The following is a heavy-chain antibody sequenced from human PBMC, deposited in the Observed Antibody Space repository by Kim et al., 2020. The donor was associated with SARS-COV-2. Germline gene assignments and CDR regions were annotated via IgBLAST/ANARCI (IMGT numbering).Heavy chain of an antibody. CDR1: GGSISSSSYY. CDR2: IYYSGTT. D-gene: IGHD3-10*01. J-gene: IGHJ6*02. CDR3: ERWRGGWFVTIHSYYGMDV. V-gene: IGHV4-39*01. Sequence: SETLSLTCTVSGGSISSSSYYWVWIRQPPGKGLEWVGIIYYSGTTYYNPSLKSRVTISVNTSKNQFYLKLSAVTAADTAVYYCERWRGGWFVTIHSYYGMDVWGQGTTVTVSS.